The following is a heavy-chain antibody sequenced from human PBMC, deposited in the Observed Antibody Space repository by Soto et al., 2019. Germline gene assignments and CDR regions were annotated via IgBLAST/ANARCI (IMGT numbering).Heavy chain of an antibody. J-gene: IGHJ6*03. CDR2: MNPKSGNT. V-gene: IGHV1-8*01. CDR1: GYTFTSYD. Sequence: QVQLVQSGAEVKSPGASVKVSCKASGYTFTSYDINWVRQATGQGLEWMGWMNPKSGNTGYVQKFQDRVTMIRDTSKNIAYMELSSLSSEDTAVYYCSRGASMDVWGKGTTVTVSS. CDR3: SRGASMDV.